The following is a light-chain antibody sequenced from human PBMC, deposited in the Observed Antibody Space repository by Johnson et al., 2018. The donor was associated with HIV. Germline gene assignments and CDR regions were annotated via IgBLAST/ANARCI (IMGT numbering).Light chain of an antibody. J-gene: IGLJ1*01. Sequence: QSVLTQPPSVSAAPGQKVTISCSGSSSNIGSKYVSWYQQFPGTAPKLLIYDNNKRPSGIPDRFSGSKSGTSATLGITGLQTGDEADYYCGTWDSSLSAVFGTGTKVTVL. V-gene: IGLV1-51*01. CDR2: DNN. CDR3: GTWDSSLSAV. CDR1: SSNIGSKY.